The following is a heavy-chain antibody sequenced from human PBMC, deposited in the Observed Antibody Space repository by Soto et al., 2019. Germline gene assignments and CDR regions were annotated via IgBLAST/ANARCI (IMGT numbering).Heavy chain of an antibody. Sequence: EVQLLESGGGLVQPGGSLRLSCAASGFTFSSYAMSWVRQAPGKGLEWVSAISGSGGSTYYADSVKGRFTISRDNSKNTLYLQMNSLRAEDTAVYYCANPGEVARGGYYYYGMDVWGQGTTVTVSS. V-gene: IGHV3-23*01. CDR2: ISGSGGST. CDR3: ANPGEVARGGYYYYGMDV. D-gene: IGHD7-27*01. CDR1: GFTFSSYA. J-gene: IGHJ6*02.